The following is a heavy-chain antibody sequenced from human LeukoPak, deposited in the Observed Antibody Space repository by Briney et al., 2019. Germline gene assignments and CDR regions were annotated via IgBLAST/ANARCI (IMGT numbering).Heavy chain of an antibody. Sequence: GASVKVSCKASGYTFTSYDINWVRQAPGQGLEWMGWMNPNSGNTGYAQTFQGRVTMTRNTSISTAYMELSSLRSEDTAVYYCAIRGALRYFDWFSWFDPWGQGTLVTVSS. V-gene: IGHV1-8*01. CDR1: GYTFTSYD. CDR3: AIRGALRYFDWFSWFDP. D-gene: IGHD3-9*01. J-gene: IGHJ5*02. CDR2: MNPNSGNT.